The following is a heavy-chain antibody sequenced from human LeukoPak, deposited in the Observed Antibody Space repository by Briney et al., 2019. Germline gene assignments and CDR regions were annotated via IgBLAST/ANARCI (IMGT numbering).Heavy chain of an antibody. J-gene: IGHJ4*02. V-gene: IGHV4-39*01. Sequence: SETLSLTCSVSGGSITSGDYRWGWNRQSPGKGLEWIGNFYHRGCHYYNPSLKSPVTIALDTSKNQFSLKLTYVTTADTAIYYRASQFDYWGPGTLVTVSS. CDR3: ASQFDY. CDR1: GGSITSGDYR. CDR2: FYHRGCH.